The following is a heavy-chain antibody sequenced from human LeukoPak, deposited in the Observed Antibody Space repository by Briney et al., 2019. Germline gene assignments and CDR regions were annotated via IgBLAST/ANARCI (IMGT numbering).Heavy chain of an antibody. CDR3: ARAVDTAMAFDY. Sequence: GESLKISFKGSGSRFTSYWIGWVRPMPGKGLEWMGIIYPGDSDTRYSPSFQGQVTISADKSISTAYLQWSSLKASDTAMYYCARAVDTAMAFDYWGQGTLVTVSS. CDR2: IYPGDSDT. D-gene: IGHD5-18*01. J-gene: IGHJ4*02. V-gene: IGHV5-51*01. CDR1: GSRFTSYW.